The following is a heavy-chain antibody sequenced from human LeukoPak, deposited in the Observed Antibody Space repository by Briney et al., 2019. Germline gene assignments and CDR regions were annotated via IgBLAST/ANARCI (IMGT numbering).Heavy chain of an antibody. CDR3: AKAGLLWFGELFPFDY. CDR2: ISGSGGST. CDR1: GFTFSSYA. D-gene: IGHD3-10*01. Sequence: GGSLRLSCAASGFTFSSYAMSWVRQAPGKGLEWVSAISGSGGSTYYADSVKGRFTISRDNSKNTLYLQMNSLRAEDTAVYYCAKAGLLWFGELFPFDYWGQGTLVTVSP. J-gene: IGHJ4*02. V-gene: IGHV3-23*01.